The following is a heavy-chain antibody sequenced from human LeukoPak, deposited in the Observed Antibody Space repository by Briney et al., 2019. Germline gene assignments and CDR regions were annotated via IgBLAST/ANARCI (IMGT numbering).Heavy chain of an antibody. CDR2: INLTSDVT. J-gene: IGHJ5*02. CDR1: VYTFSDYY. Sequence: ASVKLSCNASVYTFSDYYMHWVRHAPGQGLEWMGWINLTSDVTYYVQKFKGRVTMTRDTSINTAYMELSRLTSGDTAVDYCARSNMATRRGDNWFDPWGQGTLVTVSS. V-gene: IGHV1-2*02. D-gene: IGHD6-6*01. CDR3: ARSNMATRRGDNWFDP.